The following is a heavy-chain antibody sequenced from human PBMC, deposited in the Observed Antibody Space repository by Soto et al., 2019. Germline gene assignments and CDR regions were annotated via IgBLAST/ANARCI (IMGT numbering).Heavy chain of an antibody. V-gene: IGHV4-4*02. D-gene: IGHD1-7*01. CDR1: GGSFTSNNW. Sequence: SETLSLTCAVSGGSFTSNNWWTWVRQPPGQGLEWIGEIYRTGSTNYNPSLKSRVTTSLDKSENQFSLKVTSLTAAATAVYYCASRDPGTSVDYWGQGTLVAVSS. CDR2: IYRTGST. CDR3: ASRDPGTSVDY. J-gene: IGHJ4*02.